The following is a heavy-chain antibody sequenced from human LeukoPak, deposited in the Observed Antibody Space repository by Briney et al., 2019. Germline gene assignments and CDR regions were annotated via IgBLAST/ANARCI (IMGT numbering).Heavy chain of an antibody. V-gene: IGHV3-23*01. CDR3: ALDHTLDY. CDR1: RFTFSSYG. Sequence: GGTLRLSCAASRFTFSSYGMSWVRQAPGKGLEWVSAISGSGGSTYYADSVKGRFPTSRDNSKNTLYLQMNSLRAEDTAVYYCALDHTLDYWGQGTLVTVSS. CDR2: ISGSGGST. D-gene: IGHD3/OR15-3a*01. J-gene: IGHJ4*02.